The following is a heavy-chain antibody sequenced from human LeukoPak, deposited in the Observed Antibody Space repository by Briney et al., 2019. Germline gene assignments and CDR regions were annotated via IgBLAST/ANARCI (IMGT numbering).Heavy chain of an antibody. D-gene: IGHD6-13*01. J-gene: IGHJ4*02. CDR1: GFTFTSNS. CDR3: ARGYSSSWFDFDY. Sequence: PRGSLRLSCAASGFTFTSNSMNWVRQAPGKGLEWVSYISSSSSTRYYADSVKGRFTISRDNAKNSLYLQMNSLRAEDTAVYYCARGYSSSWFDFDYWGQGTLVTVSS. CDR2: ISSSSSTR. V-gene: IGHV3-48*01.